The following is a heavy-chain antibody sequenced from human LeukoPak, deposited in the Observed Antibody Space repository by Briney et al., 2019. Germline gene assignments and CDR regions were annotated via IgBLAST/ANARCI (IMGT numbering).Heavy chain of an antibody. CDR3: ARALVYYSWFDP. J-gene: IGHJ5*02. V-gene: IGHV1-2*02. CDR2: INPNSGGT. D-gene: IGHD2-8*01. CDR1: GYTFTSYG. Sequence: GASVKVSCKASGYTFTSYGISWVRQAPGQGLEWMGWINPNSGGTNYAQKFQGRVTMTRDTSISTAYMELSRLRSDDTAVYYCARALVYYSWFDPWGQGTLVTVSS.